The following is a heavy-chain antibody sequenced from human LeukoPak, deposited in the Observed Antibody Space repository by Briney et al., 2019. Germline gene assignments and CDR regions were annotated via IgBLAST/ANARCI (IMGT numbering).Heavy chain of an antibody. V-gene: IGHV4-59*01. CDR2: IYYSGST. Sequence: SETLSLTCTVSGGSISNYYWSWIRQPPGKGLEWIGYIYYSGSTNYNLSLRSRVTISVDTSKNQFSLKLSSVTAADTAVYYCARSHGSGSYYSLNDYWGQGALVTVSS. CDR1: GGSISNYY. J-gene: IGHJ4*02. CDR3: ARSHGSGSYYSLNDY. D-gene: IGHD3-10*01.